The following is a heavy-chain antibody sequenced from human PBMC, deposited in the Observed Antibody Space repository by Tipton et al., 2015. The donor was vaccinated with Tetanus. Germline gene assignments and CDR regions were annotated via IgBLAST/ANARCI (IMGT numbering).Heavy chain of an antibody. Sequence: SLRLSCAASGFSFSNYAMSWVRQAPGKGLEWVSAISPSSDATFHADSVKGRLIISRDNSKDTLYLQMNNLRAEDPAVYYCATRLRAGAYGSPLEDSGQGILVTVSS. CDR2: ISPSSDAT. CDR1: GFSFSNYA. CDR3: ATRLRAGAYGSPLED. D-gene: IGHD4-17*01. V-gene: IGHV3-23*01. J-gene: IGHJ4*02.